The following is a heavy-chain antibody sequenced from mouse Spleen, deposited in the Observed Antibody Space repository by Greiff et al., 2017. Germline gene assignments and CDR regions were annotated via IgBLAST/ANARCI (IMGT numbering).Heavy chain of an antibody. J-gene: IGHJ4*01. CDR1: GFNIKDTY. D-gene: IGHD1-1*01. CDR3: PIYYGSSYGYAMDY. V-gene: IGHV14-3*02. Sequence: VQLQQSGAELVKPGASVKLSCTASGFNIKDTYMHWVKQRPEQGLEWIGRIDPANGNTKYDPKFQGKATITADTSSNTAYLQLSSLTSEDTAVYYCPIYYGSSYGYAMDYWGQGTSVTVSS. CDR2: IDPANGNT.